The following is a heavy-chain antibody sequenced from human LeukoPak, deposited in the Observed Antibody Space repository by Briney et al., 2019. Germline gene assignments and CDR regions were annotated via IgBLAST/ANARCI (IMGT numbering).Heavy chain of an antibody. J-gene: IGHJ5*02. V-gene: IGHV3-30*04. D-gene: IGHD6-19*01. CDR3: ARDHPIYSSGDNWFDP. CDR2: ISYDGSNK. Sequence: GRSLRLSCAASGFTFSSYAMHWVRQAPGKGLEWVAVISYDGSNKYYADSVKGRFTISRDNSKNMLYLQMNSLRAEDTAVYYCARDHPIYSSGDNWFDPWGQGTLVTVSS. CDR1: GFTFSSYA.